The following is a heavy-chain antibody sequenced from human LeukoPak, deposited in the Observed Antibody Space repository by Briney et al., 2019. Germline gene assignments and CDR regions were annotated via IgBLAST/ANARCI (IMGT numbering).Heavy chain of an antibody. CDR3: ARDLAMVRGDLGY. D-gene: IGHD3-10*01. CDR2: IKQDGSEK. CDR1: GFTFSSYW. Sequence: PGGSLRLSFAASGFTFSSYWMSWVRQAPGKGLEWVANIKQDGSEKYYVDSVKGRFTISRDNAKNSLYLQMNSLRAEDTAVYYCARDLAMVRGDLGYWGQGTLVTVSS. J-gene: IGHJ4*02. V-gene: IGHV3-7*01.